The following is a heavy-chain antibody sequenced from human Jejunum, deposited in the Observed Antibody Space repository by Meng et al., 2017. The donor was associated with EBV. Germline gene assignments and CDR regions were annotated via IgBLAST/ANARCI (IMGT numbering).Heavy chain of an antibody. CDR3: TRGLLRCNNVRCHRGWFDP. D-gene: IGHD2-8*01. Sequence: EVQLVESGGGLVNFGGSFRLSCAASGLTFSGYTINWVRQAPGRGLEWVSSISAGGDYTYYADSVQGRFTISRDKAGNSMYLLMNSLTADDTALYYCTRGLLRCNNVRCHRGWFDPWGQGTLVTVSS. V-gene: IGHV3-21*02. CDR1: GLTFSGYT. J-gene: IGHJ5*02. CDR2: ISAGGDYT.